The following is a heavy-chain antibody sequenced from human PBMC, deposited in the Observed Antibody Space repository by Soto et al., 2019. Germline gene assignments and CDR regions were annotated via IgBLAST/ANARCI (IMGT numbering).Heavy chain of an antibody. CDR1: GYSFTSYW. V-gene: IGHV5-51*01. CDR3: ARNFDGGSSGWPEIDY. D-gene: IGHD6-19*01. Sequence: PGESLKISCKGSGYSFTSYWIGWVRQMPGKGLGWMGIIYPGDSDTRYSPSFQGQVTISADKSISTAYLQWSSLKASDTAMYYCARNFDGGSSGWPEIDYWGQGTLVTSPQ. CDR2: IYPGDSDT. J-gene: IGHJ4*02.